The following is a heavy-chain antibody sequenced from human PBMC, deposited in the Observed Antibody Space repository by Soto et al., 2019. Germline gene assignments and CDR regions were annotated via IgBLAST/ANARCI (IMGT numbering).Heavy chain of an antibody. Sequence: PSETLSLTCTVSGGSISRGDYYWSWIRQPPGKGLEWIGYIYYSGSTYYNPSLKSRVTISVDTSKNQFSLKLSSVTAADTAVYYCARVGQYVDTAMSYYGMDVWGQRTTVTVSS. CDR1: GGSISRGDYY. CDR3: ARVGQYVDTAMSYYGMDV. J-gene: IGHJ6*02. CDR2: IYYSGST. D-gene: IGHD5-18*01. V-gene: IGHV4-30-4*01.